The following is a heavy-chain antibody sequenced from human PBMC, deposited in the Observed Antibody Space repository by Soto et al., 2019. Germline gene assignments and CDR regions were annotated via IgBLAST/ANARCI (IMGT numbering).Heavy chain of an antibody. J-gene: IGHJ4*01. CDR2: IYYIGRT. D-gene: IGHD2-15*01. CDR3: ARDRSNSPDYCDD. CDR1: GGSISSDDYY. Sequence: PSETLSLTCTVSGGSISSDDYYWSWIRQPPGEGLEWIGYIYYIGRTHYNPSLKSRVSISIDTSKNQFSLKLSSVSAADTAVYYCARDRSNSPDYCDDGGQVTLVTVSS. V-gene: IGHV4-30-4*01.